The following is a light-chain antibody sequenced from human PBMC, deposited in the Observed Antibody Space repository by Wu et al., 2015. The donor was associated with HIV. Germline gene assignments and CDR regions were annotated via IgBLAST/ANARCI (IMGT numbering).Light chain of an antibody. CDR2: DAS. J-gene: IGKJ2*01. Sequence: EIVLTQYPGTLSLSPGERATLSCRASQRITNYLAWDQRKPGQAPKLLIYDASNRATGIPARFSGSGSGTDFTLTISSLEPEDFAVYYCQQRRYWPXYTFGQGTKLEIK. V-gene: IGKV3-11*01. CDR3: QQRRYWPXYT. CDR1: QRITNY.